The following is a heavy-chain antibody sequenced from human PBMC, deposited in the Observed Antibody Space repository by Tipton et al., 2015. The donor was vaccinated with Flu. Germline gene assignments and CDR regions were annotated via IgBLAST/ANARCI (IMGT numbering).Heavy chain of an antibody. V-gene: IGHV4-4*02. CDR1: GGSISSSNW. CDR3: ARGRLRGDNWFDP. CDR2: IYHSGST. Sequence: TLSLTCAVSGGSISSSNWWSWVRQPPGKGLEWIGEIYHSGSTNYNPSLKSRVTISVDKSKNQFSLKLSSVTAADTAVYYCARGRLRGDNWFDPWGQGTLVTVSS. J-gene: IGHJ5*02. D-gene: IGHD4-17*01.